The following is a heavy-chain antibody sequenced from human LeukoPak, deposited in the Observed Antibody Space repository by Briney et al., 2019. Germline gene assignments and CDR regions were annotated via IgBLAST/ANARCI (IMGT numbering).Heavy chain of an antibody. CDR1: GYSISSGYY. CDR3: AREKKSCTSSTCYGIDY. CDR2: LYHRGST. Sequence: SETLSLTCAVSGYSISSGYYWGWIRQPPGKGLEWIGSLYHRGSTSYNPSLESRITISADTSRNQFSLKLTSVTAADTAVYYCAREKKSCTSSTCYGIDYRGQGTLVTVSS. D-gene: IGHD2-2*01. V-gene: IGHV4-38-2*02. J-gene: IGHJ4*02.